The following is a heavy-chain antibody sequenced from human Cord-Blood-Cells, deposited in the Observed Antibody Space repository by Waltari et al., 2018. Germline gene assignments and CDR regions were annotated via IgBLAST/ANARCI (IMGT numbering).Heavy chain of an antibody. CDR3: ARGGNYDFWSGYHDAFDI. Sequence: QVQLQEAGPGRVKPSETLSLTCTVSGYSISSGYYCGWTRQPPGQGLEWIGSIYHSGSTYYNPSLKSRVTISVDTSKNQFSLKLSSVTAADTAVYYCARGGNYDFWSGYHDAFDIWGQGTMVTVSS. V-gene: IGHV4-38-2*02. J-gene: IGHJ3*02. D-gene: IGHD3-3*01. CDR1: GYSISSGYY. CDR2: IYHSGST.